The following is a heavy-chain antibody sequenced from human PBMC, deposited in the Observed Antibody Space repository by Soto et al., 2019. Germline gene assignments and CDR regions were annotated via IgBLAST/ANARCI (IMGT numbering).Heavy chain of an antibody. CDR2: IIPILGTV. CDR3: ARAPPTCSGGSCYKGSQYYFYAMDV. CDR1: GGTFSDYA. J-gene: IGHJ6*02. V-gene: IGHV1-69*01. Sequence: QVQLVQSGAEVKKPGSSVKVSCKASGGTFSDYAINWVRQAPGQGLEWMGGIIPILGTVNYAQNLQGRVTINAGEFTKTVYIEVSSLRSEDPAVFYCARAPPTCSGGSCYKGSQYYFYAMDVWGQGTTVTVSS. D-gene: IGHD2-15*01.